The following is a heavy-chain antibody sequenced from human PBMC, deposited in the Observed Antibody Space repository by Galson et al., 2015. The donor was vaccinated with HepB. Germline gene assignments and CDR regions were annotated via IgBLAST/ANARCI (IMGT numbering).Heavy chain of an antibody. CDR2: INSDGSGA. Sequence: SLRLSCAASGFPFSTYWIHWVRQAPGKGLVWVSRINSDGSGASYADSVKGRFTIARDNAKTTVYLQMNSLRAEDAAVYYCVRDPLHHRSGYYYGLDVWGQGTTVTVSS. CDR1: GFPFSTYW. D-gene: IGHD3-22*01. V-gene: IGHV3-74*01. J-gene: IGHJ6*02. CDR3: VRDPLHHRSGYYYGLDV.